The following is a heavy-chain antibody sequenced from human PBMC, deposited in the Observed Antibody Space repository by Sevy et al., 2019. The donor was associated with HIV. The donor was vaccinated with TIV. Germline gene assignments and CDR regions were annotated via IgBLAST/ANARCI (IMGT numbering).Heavy chain of an antibody. D-gene: IGHD3-10*01. CDR1: GFTFSSYA. V-gene: IGHV3-30-3*01. J-gene: IGHJ3*01. Sequence: EGSLRLSCAASGFTFSSYAMHWVRQAPGKELEWVTVIAYDGSNEYYADSVKGRFTISRDNSNNTLYLLMNSLRVEDSAEYYCASLRYYYGSGTDYSDSFDLWGQGTMVTVSS. CDR2: IAYDGSNE. CDR3: ASLRYYYGSGTDYSDSFDL.